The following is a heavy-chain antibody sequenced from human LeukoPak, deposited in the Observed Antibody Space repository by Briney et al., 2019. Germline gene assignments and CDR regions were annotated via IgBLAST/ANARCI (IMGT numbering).Heavy chain of an antibody. J-gene: IGHJ5*02. CDR1: GYTFTNYY. Sequence: ASVKVSCKASGYTFTNYYIHWMRQAPGQGLEWMGIINPGGGSNSNAQNFQGRVTMTRDTSTSTVYMEMSSLRYEDTAVYYCARVGDSSNSWFDPWGQGTLVAVSS. D-gene: IGHD6-19*01. CDR2: INPGGGSN. V-gene: IGHV1-46*01. CDR3: ARVGDSSNSWFDP.